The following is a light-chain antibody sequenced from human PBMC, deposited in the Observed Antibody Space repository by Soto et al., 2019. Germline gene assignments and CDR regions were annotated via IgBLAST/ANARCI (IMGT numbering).Light chain of an antibody. Sequence: QSALTQPASVSGSPGQSITISCTGTSSDVGGYNYVSWYQQHPGKAPKLMIYEVSNRPSGVSNRFSGSTSGNTASLTISGLQAEDEADYYCSSYTSSSTPDVFGTGTKLTVL. CDR3: SSYTSSSTPDV. J-gene: IGLJ1*01. CDR1: SSDVGGYNY. CDR2: EVS. V-gene: IGLV2-14*01.